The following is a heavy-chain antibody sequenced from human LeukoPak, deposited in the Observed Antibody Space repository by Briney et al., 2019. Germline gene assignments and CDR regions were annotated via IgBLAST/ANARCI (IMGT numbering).Heavy chain of an antibody. CDR1: GFTFSSYS. J-gene: IGHJ4*02. Sequence: PGGSLRLSCAASGFTFSSYSMNWVRQAPGKGLEWVSYISSGSSTIYYADSLKGRFTISRDNAKNSLGLQMNSLRAEDTAVYYCARYCSSASCYRGFDYWGQGTLVTVSS. CDR2: ISSGSSTI. V-gene: IGHV3-48*01. D-gene: IGHD2-2*02. CDR3: ARYCSSASCYRGFDY.